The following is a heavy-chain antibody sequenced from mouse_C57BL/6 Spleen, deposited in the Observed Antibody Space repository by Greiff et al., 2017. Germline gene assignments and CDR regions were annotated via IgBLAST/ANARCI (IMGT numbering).Heavy chain of an antibody. J-gene: IGHJ2*01. V-gene: IGHV5-17*01. CDR2: ISSGSSTI. D-gene: IGHD2-5*01. CDR3: ARVYSNYVSSYFDY. Sequence: EVQVVESGGGLVKPGGSLKLSCAASGFTFSDYGMHWVRQAPEKGLEWVAYISSGSSTIYYADTVKGRFTISRDNAKNTLFLQMTSLRSEDTAMYYCARVYSNYVSSYFDYWGQGTTLTVSS. CDR1: GFTFSDYG.